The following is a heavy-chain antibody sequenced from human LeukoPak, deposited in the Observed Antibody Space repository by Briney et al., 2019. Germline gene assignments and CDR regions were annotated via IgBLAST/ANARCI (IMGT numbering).Heavy chain of an antibody. CDR2: ISGSVGST. J-gene: IGHJ4*02. CDR3: AQWGSIPAPVG. V-gene: IGHV3-23*01. Sequence: PGGSLRLSCAASDFTFTSYAMSCVRQAPGQGLEWVSGISGSVGSTNYAHSVKGRFTISRDNSKTTPHLEMNSLRPEDTAAYYCAQWGSIPAPVGWGQGTLVTVSS. CDR1: DFTFTSYA. D-gene: IGHD3-16*01.